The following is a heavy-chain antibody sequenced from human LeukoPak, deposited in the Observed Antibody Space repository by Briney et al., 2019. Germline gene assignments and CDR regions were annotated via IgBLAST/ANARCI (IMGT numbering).Heavy chain of an antibody. CDR1: GFTFSSYA. V-gene: IGHV3-23*01. J-gene: IGHJ4*02. D-gene: IGHD6-6*01. Sequence: GGSLRLSCAASGFTFSSYAMSWVRQTPGKGLEWVSGISGSGGRTYYADYADSVKGRFTISRDNSKSTLYLQMNSLRAEDTAVYYCAKDLSSPGYFFGYWGQGTLVSVSS. CDR2: ISGSGGRT. CDR3: AKDLSSPGYFFGY.